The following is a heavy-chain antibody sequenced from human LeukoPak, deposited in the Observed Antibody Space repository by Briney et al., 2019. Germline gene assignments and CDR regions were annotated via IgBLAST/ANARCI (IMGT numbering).Heavy chain of an antibody. J-gene: IGHJ4*02. V-gene: IGHV1-18*01. Sequence: ASVKVSFTASGYTFTIYGISWLRQAPGQGLEWMGWISTYNGDTNYAQKLQGRVTLTTDTSTSTVYMELRSLTSDDTAVYYCARRGSVETSMSNWEWLYWGQGTLVTVSS. CDR3: ARRGSVETSMSNWEWLY. CDR1: GYTFTIYG. CDR2: ISTYNGDT. D-gene: IGHD5-18*01.